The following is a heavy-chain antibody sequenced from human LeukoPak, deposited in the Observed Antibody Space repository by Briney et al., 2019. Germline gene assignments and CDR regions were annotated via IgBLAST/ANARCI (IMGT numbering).Heavy chain of an antibody. J-gene: IGHJ6*03. CDR2: INPSGGST. Sequence: ASVKVPCKASGYTFTSYYMHWVRQAPGQGLEWMGIINPSGGSTSYAQKFQGRVTMTRDMSTSTVYMELSSLRSEDTAVYYCARKGTIGAYYDFDMDVWGKGTTVTVSS. CDR1: GYTFTSYY. D-gene: IGHD3-3*01. V-gene: IGHV1-46*01. CDR3: ARKGTIGAYYDFDMDV.